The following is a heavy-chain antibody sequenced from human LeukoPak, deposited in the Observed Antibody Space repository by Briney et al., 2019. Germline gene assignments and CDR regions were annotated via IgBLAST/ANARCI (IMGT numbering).Heavy chain of an antibody. V-gene: IGHV3-23*01. D-gene: IGHD3-10*01. CDR1: GFTFSSYA. Sequence: PGGSLRLSCAASGFTFSSYAMNWVRQAPGKGLEWVSAISGGAGSTYYADSVKGRFTVSRDNSKNTLYLQMNSLRADDTAIYYCARPVCCDASGRRVPGVYCFDRWGQGTLVTVSS. CDR3: ARPVCCDASGRRVPGVYCFDR. CDR2: ISGGAGST. J-gene: IGHJ4*02.